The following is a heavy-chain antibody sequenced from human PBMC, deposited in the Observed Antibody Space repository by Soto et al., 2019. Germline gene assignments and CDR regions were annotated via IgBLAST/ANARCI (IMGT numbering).Heavy chain of an antibody. CDR3: ARSGHIFAGVF. D-gene: IGHD3-16*01. J-gene: IGHJ4*02. CDR1: GASMNDYY. Sequence: SETLSLTCTVSGASMNDYYGSWIRQSPGKGLEHIGYLHYNGFAEYSPSLRSRVSISMDTSKNQFSLKLSSVTAADTAIYYCARSGHIFAGVFWGQGILVTV. CDR2: LHYNGFA. V-gene: IGHV4-59*01.